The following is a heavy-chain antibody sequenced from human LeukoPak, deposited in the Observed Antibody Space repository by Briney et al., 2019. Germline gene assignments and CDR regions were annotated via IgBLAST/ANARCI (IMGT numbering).Heavy chain of an antibody. CDR1: GFTFDDYA. CDR2: ISWNSGSI. V-gene: IGHV3-9*03. Sequence: PGRSLRLSCAASGFTFDDYAMHWVRQAPGKGLEWVSGISWNSGSIGYADSVKGRFTISRDNAKNSLYLQMNSLRAEDMALYYCAKGVGYYDSSGYLGDAFDIWGQGTMVTVSS. D-gene: IGHD3-22*01. J-gene: IGHJ3*02. CDR3: AKGVGYYDSSGYLGDAFDI.